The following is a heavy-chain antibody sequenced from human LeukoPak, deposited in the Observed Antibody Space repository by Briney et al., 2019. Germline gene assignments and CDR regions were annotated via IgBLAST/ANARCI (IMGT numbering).Heavy chain of an antibody. D-gene: IGHD6-19*01. J-gene: IGHJ6*02. V-gene: IGHV1-69*04. Sequence: SVKVSCNASGGTFSSYAISWVRQAPGQGLEWMGRIIPILGIANYTQKFQGRVTITADKSTSTAYLELSSLRSEDTAVYYCARDSGWAFYGMDVWGQGTTVTVSS. CDR1: GGTFSSYA. CDR2: IIPILGIA. CDR3: ARDSGWAFYGMDV.